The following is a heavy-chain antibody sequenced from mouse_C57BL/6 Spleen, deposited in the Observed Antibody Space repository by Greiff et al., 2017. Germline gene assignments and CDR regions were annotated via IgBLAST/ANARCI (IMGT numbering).Heavy chain of an antibody. CDR3: ARMGDNGGLDAMDY. J-gene: IGHJ4*01. CDR2: ISSGSSTI. V-gene: IGHV5-17*01. Sequence: EVQLVESGGGLVKPGGSLKLSCAASGFTFSDYGMHWVRQAPEKGLEWVAYISSGSSTIYYADTVKGRFTISRDNAKNTLFLQMTSLRSEDTAMYYCARMGDNGGLDAMDYWGQGTSVTVSS. CDR1: GFTFSDYG. D-gene: IGHD3-1*01.